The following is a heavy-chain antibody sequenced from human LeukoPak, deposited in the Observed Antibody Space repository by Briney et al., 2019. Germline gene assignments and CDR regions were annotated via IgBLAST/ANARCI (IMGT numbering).Heavy chain of an antibody. J-gene: IGHJ6*03. CDR1: GFTFSSHV. CDR2: VSGSGDNT. D-gene: IGHD5-18*01. Sequence: GGSLRLSCAASGFTFSSHVMSWVRQAPGEGLEWVSAVSGSGDNTYYADSVKGRFTISRDNSKNTLYLHMSSLRAEDTAVYYCACTAYYYYYLDVWGKGTTVTVSS. V-gene: IGHV3-23*01. CDR3: ACTAYYYYYLDV.